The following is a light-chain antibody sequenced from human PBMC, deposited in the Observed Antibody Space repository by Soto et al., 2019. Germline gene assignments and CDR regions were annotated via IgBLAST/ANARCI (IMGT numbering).Light chain of an antibody. CDR3: HKYNSDPRT. CDR2: GAS. V-gene: IGKV1-27*01. Sequence: DFQMTQSPSSLSASVGDRVTITCRARQGIRNSVAWYQQRPGQVPRLLIYGASTLQSAVSSRFSGSFSGTEFTPTISRLKAEDGATYYGHKYNSDPRTFRQGTKVEVK. J-gene: IGKJ1*01. CDR1: QGIRNS.